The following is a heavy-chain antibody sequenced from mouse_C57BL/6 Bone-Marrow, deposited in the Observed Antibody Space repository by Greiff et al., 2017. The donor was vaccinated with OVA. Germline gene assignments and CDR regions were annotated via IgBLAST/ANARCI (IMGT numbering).Heavy chain of an antibody. Sequence: VQLQESGAELVKPGASVKMSCKASGYTFTSYWITWVKQRPGQGLEWIGDIYPGSGSTNYNEKFKSKATLTVDTASSTAYMQLSSLTSEDSAVYYCAGGFAYWGQGTLVTVSA. CDR3: AGGFAY. V-gene: IGHV1-55*01. CDR1: GYTFTSYW. CDR2: IYPGSGST. J-gene: IGHJ3*01.